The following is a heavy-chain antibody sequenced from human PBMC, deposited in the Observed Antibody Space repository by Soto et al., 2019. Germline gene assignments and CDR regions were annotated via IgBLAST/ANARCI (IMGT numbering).Heavy chain of an antibody. CDR1: GGSFSGYY. CDR3: ARSRRLVKDAFDI. Sequence: QVQLQQWGAGLLKPSETLSLTCAVYGGSFSGYYWSWIRQPPGKGLEWIGEINHSGRTNYNPSLKRRVTISLDPSQNQFSLKLSSVAAADKAVYYCARSRRLVKDAFDIWGQGTLVTVSS. J-gene: IGHJ3*02. CDR2: INHSGRT. V-gene: IGHV4-34*01. D-gene: IGHD3-9*01.